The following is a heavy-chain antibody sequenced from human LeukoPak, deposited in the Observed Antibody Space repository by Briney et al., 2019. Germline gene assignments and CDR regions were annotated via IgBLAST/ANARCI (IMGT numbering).Heavy chain of an antibody. CDR1: GYTFIGYY. V-gene: IGHV1-2*06. CDR3: ARTSFGDYADDY. CDR2: INGNSGGT. Sequence: GASVKVSCKASGYTFIGYYMHWVRQAPGQGLEWMGRINGNSGGTNYAQRFQGRVTMTRDTSISTAYMELSRLRSDDTAVYYCARTSFGDYADDYWGQGTLVTVSS. D-gene: IGHD4-17*01. J-gene: IGHJ4*02.